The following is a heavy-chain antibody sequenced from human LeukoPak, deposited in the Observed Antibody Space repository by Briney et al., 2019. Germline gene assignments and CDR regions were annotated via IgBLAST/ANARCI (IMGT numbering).Heavy chain of an antibody. Sequence: GASVKVSCKASGGTFSSYAISWVRQAPGQGLEWMGGIIPLFGTANYAQKFQGRVTITADESTSTAYMELSSLRSEDTAVYYCAREAITMVRGVIITSRWFDPWGQGTLVTVSS. CDR3: AREAITMVRGVIITSRWFDP. D-gene: IGHD3-10*01. J-gene: IGHJ5*02. CDR1: GGTFSSYA. V-gene: IGHV1-69*01. CDR2: IIPLFGTA.